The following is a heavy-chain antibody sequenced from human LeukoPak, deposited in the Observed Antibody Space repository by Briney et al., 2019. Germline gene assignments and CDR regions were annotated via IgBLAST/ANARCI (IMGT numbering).Heavy chain of an antibody. Sequence: GGSLRLSCAASGFTFSSYAMHWVRQSLGKGLEGVAVMSYDGFNKYYADSVRGRFTISRDNSKNTLYLQMNRVISEDTAVYYCAKTMGYSYGYYFDYWGQGTLVTVSS. CDR1: GFTFSSYA. D-gene: IGHD5-18*01. J-gene: IGHJ4*02. CDR3: AKTMGYSYGYYFDY. V-gene: IGHV3-30*18. CDR2: MSYDGFNK.